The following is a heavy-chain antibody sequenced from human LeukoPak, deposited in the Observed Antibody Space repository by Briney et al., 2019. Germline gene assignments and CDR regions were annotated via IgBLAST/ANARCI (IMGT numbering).Heavy chain of an antibody. CDR2: IYSGGST. V-gene: IGHV3-53*01. CDR3: AKDYYDSGSYYTPYDK. CDR1: GFTVSSNY. J-gene: IGHJ4*02. D-gene: IGHD3-10*01. Sequence: GGSLRLSCAASGFTVSSNYMSWVRQAPGKGLEWVSVIYSGGSTYYADSVKGRFTISRDNSKNTLYLQMNSLRAEDTAVYYCAKDYYDSGSYYTPYDKWGQGTLVTVSS.